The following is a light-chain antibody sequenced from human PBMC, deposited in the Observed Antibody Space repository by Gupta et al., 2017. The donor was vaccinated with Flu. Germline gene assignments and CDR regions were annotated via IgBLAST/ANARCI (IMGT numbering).Light chain of an antibody. CDR1: SPNIVSNY. CDR3: AAWDDSLSGL. Sequence: QSVLPQPPSASATPGQRVNTSCSGSSPNIVSNYVYWYQQLPGTAPNLLIYRTNQRPSRVPDRFSGSKSGTSASLAISGLRSEDEADYYCAAWDDSLSGLFGGGTKLTVL. V-gene: IGLV1-47*01. J-gene: IGLJ2*01. CDR2: RTN.